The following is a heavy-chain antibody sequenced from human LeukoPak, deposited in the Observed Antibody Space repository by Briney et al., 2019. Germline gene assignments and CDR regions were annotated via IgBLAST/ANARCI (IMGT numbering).Heavy chain of an antibody. V-gene: IGHV3-23*01. D-gene: IGHD3-3*01. CDR2: ISSGGVGT. CDR3: AKDRRTTLYGEFDY. J-gene: IGHJ4*02. Sequence: GGSLRLSCAASGHTFSSYAMSWVRQAPGKGLEWVSGISSGGVGTYYADSVKGRFTVSRDNSKNTLYLQMNSLRAEDTAVYYCAKDRRTTLYGEFDYWGQGALVTVSS. CDR1: GHTFSSYA.